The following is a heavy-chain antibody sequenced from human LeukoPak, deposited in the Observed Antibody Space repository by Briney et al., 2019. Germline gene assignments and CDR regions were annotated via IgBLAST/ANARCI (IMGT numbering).Heavy chain of an antibody. Sequence: SVKVSCKASGYTFSNYVINWVRQAPGQGLEWMGGIIPIFGTANYAQKFQGRVTITADESTSTAYMELSSLRSEDTAVYYCARGEFWSGGLWFDYWGQGTLVTVSS. D-gene: IGHD3-3*01. CDR3: ARGEFWSGGLWFDY. CDR1: GYTFSNYV. V-gene: IGHV1-69*13. J-gene: IGHJ4*02. CDR2: IIPIFGTA.